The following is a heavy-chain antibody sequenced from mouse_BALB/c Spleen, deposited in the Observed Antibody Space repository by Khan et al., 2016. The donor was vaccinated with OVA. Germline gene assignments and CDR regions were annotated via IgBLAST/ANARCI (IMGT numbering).Heavy chain of an antibody. CDR3: ARRGATRGTWDYFDY. Sequence: QVQLKQSGAELVRPGTSVKMSCKAAGYTFTNYWIGWVKQRPGHDLEWIGDTYPGGGYTNYNEKFKGKATLTADTSSSTAYMQLSGLTSEDSAIYYCARRGATRGTWDYFDYWGQGTTLTVSS. CDR1: GYTFTNYW. D-gene: IGHD2-14*01. CDR2: TYPGGGYT. V-gene: IGHV1-63*02. J-gene: IGHJ2*01.